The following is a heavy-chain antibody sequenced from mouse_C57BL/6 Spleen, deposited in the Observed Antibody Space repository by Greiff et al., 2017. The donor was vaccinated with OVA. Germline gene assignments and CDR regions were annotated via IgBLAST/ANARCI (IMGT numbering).Heavy chain of an antibody. D-gene: IGHD1-1*01. V-gene: IGHV8-8*01. Sequence: QVQLQQSGPGILQPSQTLSLTCSFSGFSLSTFGMGVGWIRQPSGKGLEWLAHIWWDDDKYYNPALKSRLTISKDTSTNQVFLKIAYVYTADTAPYYCSLISDYCSIYFAYWGPGTTLTVSS. CDR1: GFSLSTFGMG. CDR2: IWWDDDK. J-gene: IGHJ2*01. CDR3: SLISDYCSIYFAY.